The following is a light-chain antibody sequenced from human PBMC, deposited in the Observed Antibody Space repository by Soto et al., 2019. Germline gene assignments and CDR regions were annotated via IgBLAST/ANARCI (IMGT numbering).Light chain of an antibody. V-gene: IGLV4-60*02. CDR3: ESWDSNTRG. Sequence: QSVLTQSSSASGSLGSSVKLTCTLTSGHSHCIIACHQQQPEKAPQYLMKVEGSGSYSKGSGVPGCCSGSCSRADRYLTICNLQFEEGADYCCESWDSNTRGFGGGTKFTVL. CDR2: VEGSGSY. CDR1: SGHSHCI. J-gene: IGLJ3*02.